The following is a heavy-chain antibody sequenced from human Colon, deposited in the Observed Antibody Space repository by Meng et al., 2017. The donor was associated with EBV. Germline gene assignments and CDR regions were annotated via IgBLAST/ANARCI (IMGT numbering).Heavy chain of an antibody. CDR1: GYTFTSYA. D-gene: IGHD5-24*01. Sequence: QVQLVQSGAEVKKPGASVNISCKTSGYTFTSYAMHWVRQDPGQGLEWMGWINAGNGNTKYSQKFQGRVTVATDTSASTVYMELSSLTSEDTALYYCARGWSRDGYNTPDYWGQGTLVTVAS. J-gene: IGHJ4*02. V-gene: IGHV1-3*01. CDR2: INAGNGNT. CDR3: ARGWSRDGYNTPDY.